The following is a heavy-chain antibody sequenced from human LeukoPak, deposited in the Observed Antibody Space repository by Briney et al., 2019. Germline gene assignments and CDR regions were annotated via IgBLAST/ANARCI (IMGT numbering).Heavy chain of an antibody. Sequence: SETLSLTCSVSGGSASIGTYYWSWIRQPPGKGLEWIGYIWNSGSAKYNPSLKSRVTISVDTSKNQFSLKLSSVTAADTAVYYCAREAAYYNSGSRPIDSWGQGTLVTVSS. CDR1: GGSASIGTYY. CDR2: IWNSGSA. CDR3: AREAAYYNSGSRPIDS. V-gene: IGHV4-61*01. J-gene: IGHJ4*02. D-gene: IGHD3-10*01.